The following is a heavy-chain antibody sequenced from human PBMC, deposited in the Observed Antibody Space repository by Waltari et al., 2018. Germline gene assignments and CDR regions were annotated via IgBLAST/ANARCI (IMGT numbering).Heavy chain of an antibody. CDR2: IYTSGST. Sequence: QVQLQESGPGLVKPSETLSLTCTVSGGSISSYYWSWIRQPAGKGLEWIGRIYTSGSTNYNPSLKSRVTMSVDTSKNQFSLKLSSVTAADTAVYYCATRPVYYDYVWGSYRSDNDAFDIWGQGTMVTVSS. V-gene: IGHV4-4*07. J-gene: IGHJ3*02. D-gene: IGHD3-16*02. CDR1: GGSISSYY. CDR3: ATRPVYYDYVWGSYRSDNDAFDI.